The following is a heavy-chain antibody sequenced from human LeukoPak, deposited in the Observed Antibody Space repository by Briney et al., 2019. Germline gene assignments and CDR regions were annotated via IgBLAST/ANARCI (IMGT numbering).Heavy chain of an antibody. Sequence: PGRSLRLPCAVSGCTFSSYAMHWVRQAPGKGLEWVAVISYDGSNKYYADSVKGRFTISRDNSKNTLYLQMNSLRAEDTAVYYCASERFGELLFIFDYWGQGTLVTVSS. CDR1: GCTFSSYA. CDR2: ISYDGSNK. J-gene: IGHJ4*02. CDR3: ASERFGELLFIFDY. V-gene: IGHV3-30-3*01. D-gene: IGHD3-10*01.